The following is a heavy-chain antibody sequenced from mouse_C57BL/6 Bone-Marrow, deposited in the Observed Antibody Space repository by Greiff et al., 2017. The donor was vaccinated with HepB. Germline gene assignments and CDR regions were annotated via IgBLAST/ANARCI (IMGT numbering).Heavy chain of an antibody. Sequence: QLQQSGPELVKPGASVKISCKASGYSLTDYNMNWVKQSNGKSLEWIGVINPNYGTTSYNQKFKGKATLTVDQSSSTAYMQLNSLTSEDSAVYYCARSFITTVVAMDYFDYWGQGTTLTVSS. CDR3: ARSFITTVVAMDYFDY. CDR1: GYSLTDYN. V-gene: IGHV1-39*01. D-gene: IGHD1-1*01. CDR2: INPNYGTT. J-gene: IGHJ2*01.